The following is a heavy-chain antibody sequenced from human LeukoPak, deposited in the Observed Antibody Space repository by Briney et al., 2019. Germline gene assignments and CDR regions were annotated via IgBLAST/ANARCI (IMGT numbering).Heavy chain of an antibody. D-gene: IGHD2-2*01. CDR1: GGSISSYY. CDR2: IYYSGST. Sequence: SETLSLTCTVSGGSISSYYWSWIRQPPGKGLEWIGYIYYSGSTNYNPSPKSRVTISVDTSKNQFSLKLSSVTAADTAVYYCATSLAQCSSCPFDYWGQGTLVTVSS. CDR3: ATSLAQCSSCPFDY. V-gene: IGHV4-59*08. J-gene: IGHJ4*02.